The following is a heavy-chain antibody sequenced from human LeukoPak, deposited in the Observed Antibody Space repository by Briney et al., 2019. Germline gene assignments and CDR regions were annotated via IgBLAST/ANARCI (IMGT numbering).Heavy chain of an antibody. CDR2: INPNSGGT. Sequence: ASVKVSCKASGYTFTGYYMHWVRQAPGQGLEWMGWINPNSGGTNYAQKFQGRVTMTRDTSISTAYMELSRLRSDDTAVYYCARDASPSSRDNWFDPWGQGTLVTVSS. CDR3: ARDASPSSRDNWFDP. CDR1: GYTFTGYY. J-gene: IGHJ5*02. D-gene: IGHD6-13*01. V-gene: IGHV1-2*02.